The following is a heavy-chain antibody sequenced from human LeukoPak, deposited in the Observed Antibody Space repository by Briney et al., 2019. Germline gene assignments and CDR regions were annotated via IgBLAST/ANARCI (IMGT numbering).Heavy chain of an antibody. D-gene: IGHD6-19*01. CDR3: ARRVGQLRAFDI. Sequence: SETLSLTCTVSGGSISSYYWSWIRQPPGKGLEWIGYIYYSGSTNYNPSLKSRVTISVDASKNQFSPKLSSVTAADTAVYYCARRVGQLRAFDIWSQGTMVTVSS. V-gene: IGHV4-59*08. J-gene: IGHJ3*02. CDR1: GGSISSYY. CDR2: IYYSGST.